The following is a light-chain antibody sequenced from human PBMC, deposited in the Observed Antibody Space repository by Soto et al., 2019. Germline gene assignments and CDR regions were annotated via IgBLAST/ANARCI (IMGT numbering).Light chain of an antibody. CDR2: DAS. J-gene: IGKJ5*01. V-gene: IGKV3-11*01. Sequence: EIVMTQSPATLSASPGERATLSCRASQSVRSNLAWYQQKPGQAPRLLIHDASNRATGIPARFSGSGSGTDFTLTISSLEPEDFAVYYCQQRSNWPTFGQGTRLEIK. CDR3: QQRSNWPT. CDR1: QSVRSN.